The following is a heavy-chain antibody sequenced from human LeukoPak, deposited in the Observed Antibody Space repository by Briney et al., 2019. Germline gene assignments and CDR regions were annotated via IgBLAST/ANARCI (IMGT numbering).Heavy chain of an antibody. J-gene: IGHJ6*03. CDR3: ARAGDGHYYYYYMDV. D-gene: IGHD1-26*01. CDR1: GGSFSGYY. V-gene: IGHV4-34*01. CDR2: INHSGST. Sequence: SETLSLTCAVYGGSFSGYYWSWIRQPPGKGLEWIGEINHSGSTNYNPSLNSRVTISLDTAKSQFSLTLKSVTAADTAVYYCARAGDGHYYYYYMDVWGTGTPVTVSS.